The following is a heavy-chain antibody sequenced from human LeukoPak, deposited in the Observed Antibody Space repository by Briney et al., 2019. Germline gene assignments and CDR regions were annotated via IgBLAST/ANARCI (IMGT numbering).Heavy chain of an antibody. J-gene: IGHJ4*02. CDR3: AAVAGSYYKTAMAG. D-gene: IGHD5-18*01. CDR1: GFTFTSSA. Sequence: SVKVSCKASGFTFTSSAVQWARQARGQRLEWIGWIVVGSGNTNYAQKFQERVTITRDMSTSTAYMELSSLRSEDTAVYYCAAVAGSYYKTAMAGWGQGTLVTVSS. CDR2: IVVGSGNT. V-gene: IGHV1-58*01.